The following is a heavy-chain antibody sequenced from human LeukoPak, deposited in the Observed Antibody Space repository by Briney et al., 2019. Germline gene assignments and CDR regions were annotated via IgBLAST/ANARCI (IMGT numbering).Heavy chain of an antibody. CDR3: AKGIPIRPLEPDYYYYGMDV. CDR1: GFTFSSYG. CDR2: ISYDGSNK. D-gene: IGHD5-24*01. V-gene: IGHV3-30*18. J-gene: IGHJ6*02. Sequence: GGSLRLSCAASGFTFSSYGMHWVRQAPGKGLEWVAAISYDGSNKYYADSVKGRFTISRDNSKHTLYLQMNSLRAEDTAVYYCAKGIPIRPLEPDYYYYGMDVWGQGTTVTVSS.